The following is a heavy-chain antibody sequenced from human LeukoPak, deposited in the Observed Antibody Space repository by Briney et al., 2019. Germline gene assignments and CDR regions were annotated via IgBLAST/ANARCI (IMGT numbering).Heavy chain of an antibody. CDR1: GYGFTSYW. CDR3: ARRPPNSLITIFGVVNGQYAFDI. V-gene: IGHV5-51*01. J-gene: IGHJ3*02. CDR2: IYPGDSNI. D-gene: IGHD3-3*01. Sequence: GESLKISCRGSGYGFTSYWIVWVRQMPGKGLEWMGVIYPGDSNIRYSPSFQGQVTISADKSISTAYLQWSSLKASDTAMYSCARRPPNSLITIFGVVNGQYAFDIWGQGTMVTVSS.